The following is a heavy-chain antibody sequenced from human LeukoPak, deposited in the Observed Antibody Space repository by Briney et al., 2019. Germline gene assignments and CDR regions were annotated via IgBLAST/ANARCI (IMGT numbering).Heavy chain of an antibody. V-gene: IGHV1-2*06. CDR3: ARDLVHGDDFDY. CDR1: GYTFTDYY. CDR2: IIPNNGDT. Sequence: VASVKVSCKASGYTFTDYYIHWVRQAPGQGLEWMGRIIPNNGDTNYAQKFQGRVTMTRDTSISTAYMELSRLRSDDTAVYYCARDLVHGDDFDYWGQGTLVTVSS. D-gene: IGHD4-17*01. J-gene: IGHJ4*02.